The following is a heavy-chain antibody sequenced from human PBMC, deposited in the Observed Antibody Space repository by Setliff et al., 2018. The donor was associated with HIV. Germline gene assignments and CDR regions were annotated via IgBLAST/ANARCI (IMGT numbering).Heavy chain of an antibody. Sequence: SETLSLTCIVSGGSISGSSYYWGWIRQSPGKGLEWIGNMYYSGNPHYSPSLKSRVTISMDTSRNQFSLKLTSMTAADTAVYYCARDPAIFGVALGLRFDPWGQGTLVTVSS. D-gene: IGHD3-3*02. CDR3: ARDPAIFGVALGLRFDP. CDR1: GGSISGSSYY. J-gene: IGHJ5*02. V-gene: IGHV4-39*02. CDR2: MYYSGNP.